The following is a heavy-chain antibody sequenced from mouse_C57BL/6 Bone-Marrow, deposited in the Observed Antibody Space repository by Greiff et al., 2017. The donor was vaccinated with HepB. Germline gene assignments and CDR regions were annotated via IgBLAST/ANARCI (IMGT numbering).Heavy chain of an antibody. Sequence: QVQLQQPGAELVRPGTSVKLSCKASGYTFTSYWMHWVKQRPGQGLEWIGVIDPSDSYTNYNQKFKGKATLTVDTSSSTAYMQLSSLTSEDSAVYYCARPFYYGSISWFAYWGQGTLVTVSA. CDR1: GYTFTSYW. V-gene: IGHV1-59*01. CDR3: ARPFYYGSISWFAY. CDR2: IDPSDSYT. J-gene: IGHJ3*01. D-gene: IGHD1-1*01.